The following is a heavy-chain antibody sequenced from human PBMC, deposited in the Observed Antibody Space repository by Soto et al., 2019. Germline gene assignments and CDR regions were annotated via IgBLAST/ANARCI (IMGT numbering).Heavy chain of an antibody. CDR1: GFSFSNGW. V-gene: IGHV3-15*05. J-gene: IGHJ4*02. CDR2: IKSKINGGTT. D-gene: IGHD1-26*01. CDR3: STDEWE. Sequence: EVQLVECGGGLVKPGGSLRRSCAASGFSFSNGWMSWVRQAPGKGLEWVGRIKSKINGGTTDYAAHVKGRFTISRDDSKNTLYLQMHSLQTEDTAVYYCSTDEWEWSQGTLVTVSS.